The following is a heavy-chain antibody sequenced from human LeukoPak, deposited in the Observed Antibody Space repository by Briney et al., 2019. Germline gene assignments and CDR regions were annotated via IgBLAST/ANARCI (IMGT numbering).Heavy chain of an antibody. V-gene: IGHV4-30-2*01. CDR2: IYHSGST. D-gene: IGHD6-13*01. CDR1: GGSISSGGYY. Sequence: SETLSLTCTVSGGSISSGGYYWSWIRQPPGKGPEWIGYIYHSGSTYYNPSLKSRVTISVDRSKNQFSLKLSSVTAADTAVYYCARSSSSGGRYFDYWGQGTLVTVSS. J-gene: IGHJ4*02. CDR3: ARSSSSGGRYFDY.